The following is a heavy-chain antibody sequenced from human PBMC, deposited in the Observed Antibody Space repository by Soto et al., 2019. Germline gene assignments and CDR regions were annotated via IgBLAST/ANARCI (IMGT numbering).Heavy chain of an antibody. D-gene: IGHD4-17*01. V-gene: IGHV4-4*02. CDR1: GGSISSSNW. J-gene: IGHJ4*02. CDR3: ARLILGDYALYFHY. Sequence: QVQLQESGPGLVKTSGTLSLTCAVSGGSISSSNWWSWVRQPPGKGLEWIGEIHHSGSTNYNPSLKSRFTIAVDKSKNQFSLKLSSVTAADTAVYYCARLILGDYALYFHYWGQGTLVTVST. CDR2: IHHSGST.